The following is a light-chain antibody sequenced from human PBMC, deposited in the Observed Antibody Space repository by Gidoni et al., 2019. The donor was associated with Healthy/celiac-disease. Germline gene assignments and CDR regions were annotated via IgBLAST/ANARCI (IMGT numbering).Light chain of an antibody. V-gene: IGKV3-11*01. CDR1: QSVSSY. CDR2: DAS. Sequence: EIVLTQSPATLSLSPGERATLSCRASQSVSSYLAWYQQKPGQAPRLLIYDASNRATGIPARFSGSGSGTDFTLTISSLEPEDFAVYYCQQRSNWPRPGTFXPXTKVDIK. J-gene: IGKJ3*01. CDR3: QQRSNWPRPGT.